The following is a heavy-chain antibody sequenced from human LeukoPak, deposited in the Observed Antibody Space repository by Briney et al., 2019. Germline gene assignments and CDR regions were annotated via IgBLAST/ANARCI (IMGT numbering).Heavy chain of an antibody. CDR2: FDPEDGET. CDR3: ATDVLGRYWFDP. J-gene: IGHJ5*02. CDR1: GYTLNELS. V-gene: IGHV1-24*01. D-gene: IGHD7-27*01. Sequence: SSVTVSCQVSGYTLNELSMHWVRQAPGTAREWMGGFDPEDGETIYAQKFQGRVTMTEDTSTDPAYMELSSLRSEDTAVYSCATDVLGRYWFDPWGQGTLVTVSS.